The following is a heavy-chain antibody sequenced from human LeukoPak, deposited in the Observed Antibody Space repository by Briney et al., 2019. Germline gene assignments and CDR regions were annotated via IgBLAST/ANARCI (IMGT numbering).Heavy chain of an antibody. CDR3: ARDGSSGSYYYGMDV. CDR2: INHSGST. V-gene: IGHV4-34*01. J-gene: IGHJ6*04. Sequence: PSETLSLTCAVYGGSFSGYYWSWIRQPPGKGLEWIGEINHSGSTNYNPSLKSRVTISVDTSKNQFSLKLSSVTAADTAVYYCARDGSSGSYYYGMDVWGKGTTVTVSS. D-gene: IGHD6-19*01. CDR1: GGSFSGYY.